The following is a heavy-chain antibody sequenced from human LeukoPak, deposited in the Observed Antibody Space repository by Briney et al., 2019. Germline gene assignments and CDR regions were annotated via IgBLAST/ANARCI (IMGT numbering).Heavy chain of an antibody. CDR3: TRDNRCSSSSCGKAYMAV. V-gene: IGHV1-2*02. J-gene: IGHJ6*03. D-gene: IGHD2-2*01. CDR1: GCTFTCYY. CDR2: INPNSGGT. Sequence: GASVKVSCKASGCTFTCYYVHWARQAPGQGLEWMGWINPNSGGTNYAQKFQGRVTMTRDTSISTAYMELNSLKSDDTAVYYCTRDNRCSSSSCGKAYMAVWGKGTTVTVAS.